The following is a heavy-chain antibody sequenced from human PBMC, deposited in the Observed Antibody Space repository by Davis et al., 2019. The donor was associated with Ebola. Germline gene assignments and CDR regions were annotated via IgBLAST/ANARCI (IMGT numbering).Heavy chain of an antibody. J-gene: IGHJ4*02. D-gene: IGHD6-19*01. CDR3: ARGQQWLAVDY. V-gene: IGHV1-46*01. CDR1: GYTFTSYY. Sequence: ASVKVSCKASGYTFTSYYMHWVRQAPGQGLEWMGIINPSGGSTSYAQKFQGRVTMTRDTFTSTVYMELSSLRSEDTAMYYCARGQQWLAVDYWGQGTLVTVSS. CDR2: INPSGGST.